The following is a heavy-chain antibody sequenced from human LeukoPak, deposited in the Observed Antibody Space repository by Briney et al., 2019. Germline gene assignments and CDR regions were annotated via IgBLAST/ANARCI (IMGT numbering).Heavy chain of an antibody. J-gene: IGHJ4*02. CDR2: IYSGGST. Sequence: GGSLRLSCAASGFTVSSNYMSWVRQAPGKGLEWVSVIYSGGSTYYADSVKGRFTISRDNSKNTLYLQMNSLRAEDTAVYYCASDKCSGGSCYSGSGYWGQGTLVTVSS. CDR3: ASDKCSGGSCYSGSGY. CDR1: GFTVSSNY. D-gene: IGHD2-15*01. V-gene: IGHV3-66*01.